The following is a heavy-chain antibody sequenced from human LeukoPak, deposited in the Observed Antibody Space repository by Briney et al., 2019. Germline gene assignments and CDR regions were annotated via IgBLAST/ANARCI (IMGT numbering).Heavy chain of an antibody. Sequence: GGSLRLSCVGSGFTFRSHAMSWVRQAPEKGLEWVTLIYYDGTNRYYADSVKGRFTVSRDNSNNTVYLQMNSLRVEDTAVYYCARQTTVATDFWGQGTLVTVSS. CDR3: ARQTTVATDF. CDR1: GFTFRSHA. V-gene: IGHV3-33*08. J-gene: IGHJ4*02. D-gene: IGHD4-23*01. CDR2: IYYDGTNR.